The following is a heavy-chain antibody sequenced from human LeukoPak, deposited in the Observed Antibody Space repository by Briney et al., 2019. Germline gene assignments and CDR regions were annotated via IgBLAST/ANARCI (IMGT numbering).Heavy chain of an antibody. CDR1: GFTFSSYA. J-gene: IGHJ4*02. CDR2: ISYDGSNK. CDR3: ARENDY. Sequence: GGSLRLSCAASGFTFSSYAMHWVRQAPGKGLEWVAVISYDGSNKYYADSVKGRFTISRDNSKNTLYLQMNSLRAEDTAVYYCARENDYWGQGTLVTVSS. V-gene: IGHV3-30-3*01.